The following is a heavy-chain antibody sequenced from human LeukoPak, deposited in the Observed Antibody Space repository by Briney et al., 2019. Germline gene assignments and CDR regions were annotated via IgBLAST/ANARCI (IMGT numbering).Heavy chain of an antibody. D-gene: IGHD5-18*01. CDR2: MNPNSGNT. Sequence: ASVKVSCKASGYTFTGYYMHWVRQATGQGLEWMGWMNPNSGNTGYAQKFQGRVTITRNTSISTAYMELSSLRSEDTAVYYCARGVQLWQAIYYYYMDVWGKGTTVTVSS. CDR3: ARGVQLWQAIYYYYMDV. J-gene: IGHJ6*03. V-gene: IGHV1-8*03. CDR1: GYTFTGYY.